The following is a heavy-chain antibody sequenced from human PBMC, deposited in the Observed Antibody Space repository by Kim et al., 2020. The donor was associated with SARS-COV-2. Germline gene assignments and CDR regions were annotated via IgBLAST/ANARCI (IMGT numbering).Heavy chain of an antibody. V-gene: IGHV4-31*02. Sequence: NPSLKSRVTITVDTSKNQFSLKLSSVTAADTAVYYCARAGYSRLNCYCGYWGRETLVTVSS. J-gene: IGHJ4*02. CDR3: ARAGYSRLNCYCGY. D-gene: IGHD6-13*01.